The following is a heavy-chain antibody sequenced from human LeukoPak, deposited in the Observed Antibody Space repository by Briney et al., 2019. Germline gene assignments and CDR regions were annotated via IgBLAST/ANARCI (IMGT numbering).Heavy chain of an antibody. Sequence: SETLSLTCTVSGGSISSYYWSWIRQPPGKGLEWIGYIYYSGSTNYNPSLKSRVTISVDTSKNQFSLKLSSVTAAGTAVYYCARHLTSYDILTGYYWSDAFDIWGQGTMVTVSS. D-gene: IGHD3-9*01. CDR3: ARHLTSYDILTGYYWSDAFDI. CDR1: GGSISSYY. CDR2: IYYSGST. J-gene: IGHJ3*02. V-gene: IGHV4-59*08.